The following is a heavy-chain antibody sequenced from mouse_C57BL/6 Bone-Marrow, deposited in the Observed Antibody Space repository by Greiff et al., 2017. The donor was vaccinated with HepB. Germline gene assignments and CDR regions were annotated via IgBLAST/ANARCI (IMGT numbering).Heavy chain of an antibody. CDR3: EGPLPP. J-gene: IGHJ3*01. V-gene: IGHV5-6*01. CDR2: ISSGGSYT. Sequence: EVKLQESGGDLVKPGGSLKLSCAASGFTFSSYGMSWVRQTPDKRLEWVATISSGGSYTYYPDSVKGRFTISRDNAKNTLYLQMSSLKSEDTAMYYCEGPLPPWGQGTLVTVSA. CDR1: GFTFSSYG. D-gene: IGHD2-12*01.